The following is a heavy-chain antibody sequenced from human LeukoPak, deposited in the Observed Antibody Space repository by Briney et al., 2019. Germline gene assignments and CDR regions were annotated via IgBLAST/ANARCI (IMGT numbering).Heavy chain of an antibody. CDR2: ISAYNGNT. J-gene: IGHJ5*02. D-gene: IGHD3-10*01. V-gene: IGHV1-18*01. CDR3: ARDGRPGIGRWFDP. CDR1: GYTFTRYS. Sequence: EASVKVSCKASGYTFTRYSFTWVRHAPGQGLEGMGWISAYNGNTNYAQKLQGRVTMTTDTSTSTAYMELRSLRSDDTAVYYCARDGRPGIGRWFDPWGQGTLVTVSS.